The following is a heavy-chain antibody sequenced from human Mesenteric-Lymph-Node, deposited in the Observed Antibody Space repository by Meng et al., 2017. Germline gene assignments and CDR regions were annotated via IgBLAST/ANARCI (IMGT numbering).Heavy chain of an antibody. J-gene: IGHJ4*02. Sequence: GGSLRLSCVASGFTFTNSWMTWVRQEKGKGLVWVARISADGSATSYADSVKGRFTISRDNAKNTLSLQMNSLRVEDTAVYYCVRDGDGDYPIDYWGQGTLVTVSS. CDR2: ISADGSAT. CDR1: GFTFTNSW. D-gene: IGHD4-17*01. V-gene: IGHV3-74*01. CDR3: VRDGDGDYPIDY.